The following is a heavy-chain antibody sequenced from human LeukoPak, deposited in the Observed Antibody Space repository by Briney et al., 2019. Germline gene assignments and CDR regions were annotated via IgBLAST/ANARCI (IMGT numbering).Heavy chain of an antibody. V-gene: IGHV3-7*01. CDR1: GFTFNGYW. D-gene: IGHD3-10*01. CDR2: IDPDGSEK. J-gene: IGHJ4*02. Sequence: PGGSLRLSCAASGFTFNGYWMSWVRQAPGKGLEWVANIDPDGSEKQYGDSVKGRFTTSRDNAKNSLYLQMNSLRAEDTAIYYCARIYYFGDNNWRYFDNWGQGTRVTVSS. CDR3: ARIYYFGDNNWRYFDN.